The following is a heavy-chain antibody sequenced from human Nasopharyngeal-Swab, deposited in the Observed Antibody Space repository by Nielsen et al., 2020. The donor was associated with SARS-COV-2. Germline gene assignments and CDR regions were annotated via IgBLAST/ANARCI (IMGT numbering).Heavy chain of an antibody. Sequence: GESLKISCAASGFTFSDYYMSWIRQAPGKGLEWVSYISSSGSTIYYADSVKGRFTISRDNAKNSLYLQMKSLRAEDTAVYYCATAIAAAGFGLDYWGQGTLVTVSS. J-gene: IGHJ4*02. CDR1: GFTFSDYY. V-gene: IGHV3-11*01. CDR2: ISSSGSTI. CDR3: ATAIAAAGFGLDY. D-gene: IGHD6-13*01.